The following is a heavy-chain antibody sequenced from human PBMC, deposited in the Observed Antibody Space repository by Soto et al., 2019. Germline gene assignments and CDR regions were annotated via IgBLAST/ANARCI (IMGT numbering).Heavy chain of an antibody. V-gene: IGHV1-18*01. CDR3: ARFDYDILTGYYSFGYYYYMDV. CDR2: ISAYNGNT. D-gene: IGHD3-9*01. Sequence: VASVKVSCKASGYTFTSYGISWVRQAPGQGLEWMGWISAYNGNTNYAQKLQGRVTMTTDTSTSTAYMELRSLRSDDTAVYYCARFDYDILTGYYSFGYYYYMDVWGKGTTVTVSS. CDR1: GYTFTSYG. J-gene: IGHJ6*03.